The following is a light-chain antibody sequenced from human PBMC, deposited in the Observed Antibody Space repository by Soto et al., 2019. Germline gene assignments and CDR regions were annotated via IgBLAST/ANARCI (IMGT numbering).Light chain of an antibody. J-gene: IGKJ1*01. Sequence: EIVLTQSPGTLSLSPGERATLSCRASQSVSSNLAWYQQKPGQAPRLLIYGVSSRATGVPVSFSGSGSGTEFTLIISSLQSEDSAVYYCQQYNSWLWTFGQGTKVDIK. V-gene: IGKV3D-15*01. CDR2: GVS. CDR3: QQYNSWLWT. CDR1: QSVSSN.